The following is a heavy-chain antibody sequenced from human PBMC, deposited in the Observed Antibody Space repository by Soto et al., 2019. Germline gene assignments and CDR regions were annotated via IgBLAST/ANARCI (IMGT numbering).Heavy chain of an antibody. J-gene: IGHJ5*02. CDR1: GDTFSNYA. CDR2: FIPVLDTP. CDR3: ARDRGYSGFISLYMWFDP. V-gene: IGHV1-69*11. D-gene: IGHD5-12*01. Sequence: QVQLVQSGAEVKKPGSSVKVSCKASGDTFSNYAISWLRQAPGQGLEWMGNFIPVLDTPNYAHKFQDRVTITADESTSTAYMELSSLGSEDTAVYYCARDRGYSGFISLYMWFDPWGQGTLVTVSS.